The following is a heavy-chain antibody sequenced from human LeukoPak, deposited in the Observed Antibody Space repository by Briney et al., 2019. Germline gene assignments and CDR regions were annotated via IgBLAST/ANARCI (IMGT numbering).Heavy chain of an antibody. CDR3: ARARWTSTGTTYYLDY. Sequence: GASMKVSCKASGYIFSDYAIQWVRQAPGQGLEWMGWINAGNGKTKYSQKFQDRVTITRDTSASTAYLELSGLRFEDTAVYFCARARWTSTGTTYYLDYWGQGTLVTVSS. V-gene: IGHV1-3*01. CDR2: INAGNGKT. CDR1: GYIFSDYA. J-gene: IGHJ4*02. D-gene: IGHD4-17*01.